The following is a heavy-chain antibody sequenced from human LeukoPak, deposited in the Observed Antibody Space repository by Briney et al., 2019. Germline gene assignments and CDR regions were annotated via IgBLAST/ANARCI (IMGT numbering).Heavy chain of an antibody. D-gene: IGHD4-11*01. J-gene: IGHJ5*02. V-gene: IGHV4-4*07. CDR2: IYTSGST. CDR3: AREVTVTTGLYWFDP. Sequence: SETLSLTCTVSGGSISSYYGSWIRQPAGKGLEWIGRIYTSGSTNYNPSLKSRVTMSVDTSKNQFSLKLSSVTAADTAVYYCAREVTVTTGLYWFDPWGQGTLVTVSS. CDR1: GGSISSYY.